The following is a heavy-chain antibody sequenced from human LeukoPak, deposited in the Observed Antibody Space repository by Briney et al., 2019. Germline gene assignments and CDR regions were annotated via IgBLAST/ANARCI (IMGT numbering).Heavy chain of an antibody. J-gene: IGHJ5*02. D-gene: IGHD5-18*01. CDR1: GFSFNNYR. CDR2: IKQDGSEK. V-gene: IGHV3-7*03. Sequence: GGSLRLSCVASGFSFNNYRMTWVRQAPGKGLEWVANIKQDGSEKQYVDSVKGRFSISRDNAKKSLYLQINTLRAEDTAVYYCVRGVSHSSWGQRTLVTVSS. CDR3: VRGVSHSS.